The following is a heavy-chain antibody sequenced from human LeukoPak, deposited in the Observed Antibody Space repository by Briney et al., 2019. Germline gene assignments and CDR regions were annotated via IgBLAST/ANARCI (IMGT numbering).Heavy chain of an antibody. J-gene: IGHJ5*02. CDR2: IIPIFGTA. Sequence: SVKVSCKASGGTFSSYAISWVRQAPGQGLEWMGGIIPIFGTANYAQKFQGRVTITADESTSTAYMELSSLRSEGTAVYYCARADRPTIFGVVAYNWFDPWGQGTLVTVSS. CDR3: ARADRPTIFGVVAYNWFDP. D-gene: IGHD3-3*01. V-gene: IGHV1-69*13. CDR1: GGTFSSYA.